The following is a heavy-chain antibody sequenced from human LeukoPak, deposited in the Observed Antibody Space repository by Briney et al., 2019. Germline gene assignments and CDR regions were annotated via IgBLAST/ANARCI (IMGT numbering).Heavy chain of an antibody. CDR2: ISAYNGNT. CDR3: ARAIRYSSSWYYFDY. J-gene: IGHJ4*02. V-gene: IGHV1-18*01. D-gene: IGHD6-13*01. CDR1: GYTFTNYG. Sequence: ASVTVSFKASGYTFTNYGISWVRQAPGQGLEWMGWISAYNGNTNYAQKLQGRVTMTTDTSTSTAYMELRSLRSDDTAVYYCARAIRYSSSWYYFDYWGQGTLVTVSS.